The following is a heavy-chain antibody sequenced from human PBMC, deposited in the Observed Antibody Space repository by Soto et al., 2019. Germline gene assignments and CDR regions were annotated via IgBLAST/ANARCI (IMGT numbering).Heavy chain of an antibody. D-gene: IGHD3-10*01. V-gene: IGHV6-1*01. CDR1: GDSVSSNSAA. J-gene: IGHJ6*02. CDR2: XXXRXKXXX. Sequence: SQTLSLTCAISGDSVSSNSAAWNWIRQSPSRGLEXLGRXXXRXKXXXDXXXXVKRRITINPDTPKNQVSLHLYSVTPEDTAVYYCTGITSFRGMDVWGQGTPVTVSS. CDR3: TGITSFRGMDV.